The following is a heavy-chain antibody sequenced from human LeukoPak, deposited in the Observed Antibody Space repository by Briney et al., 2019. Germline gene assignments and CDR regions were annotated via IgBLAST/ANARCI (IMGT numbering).Heavy chain of an antibody. CDR1: GFTFNNYW. CDR3: ARDRSADC. Sequence: GGSLRLSCAASGFTFNNYWMNWVRQAPGKGLEWVSSISSHASTIYYADSVKGRFTISRDNAKNSLYLQMNSLRAEDTAVYYCARDRSADCWGQGTLVTVSS. CDR2: ISSHASTI. V-gene: IGHV3-48*04. J-gene: IGHJ4*02.